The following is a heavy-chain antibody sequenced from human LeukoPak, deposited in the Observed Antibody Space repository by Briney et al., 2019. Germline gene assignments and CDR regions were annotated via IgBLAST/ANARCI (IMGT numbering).Heavy chain of an antibody. Sequence: PGGSLRLSCAASGFTFSSYAMPWVRQAPGKGLEWVAVISYDGSNKYYADSVKGRFTISRDNSKNTLYLQMNSLRAEDTAVYYCARDSIVYGYNLTPPDYWGQGTLVTVSS. CDR1: GFTFSSYA. CDR2: ISYDGSNK. V-gene: IGHV3-30*04. J-gene: IGHJ4*02. CDR3: ARDSIVYGYNLTPPDY. D-gene: IGHD5-24*01.